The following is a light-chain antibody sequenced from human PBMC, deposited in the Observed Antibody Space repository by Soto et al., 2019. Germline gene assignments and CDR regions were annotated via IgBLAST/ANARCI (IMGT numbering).Light chain of an antibody. CDR1: QSVNSRY. J-gene: IGKJ5*01. CDR3: QQYGSSPPIT. V-gene: IGKV3-20*01. CDR2: GAS. Sequence: EIVLTQSPGTLSLSPGERATLSCRASQSVNSRYLAWYQQKPGQAPRFLIYGASSRATGIPGRFNGSGSGTDFTLTISRLEPEDFAVYHCQQYGSSPPITFGQGTRLEIK.